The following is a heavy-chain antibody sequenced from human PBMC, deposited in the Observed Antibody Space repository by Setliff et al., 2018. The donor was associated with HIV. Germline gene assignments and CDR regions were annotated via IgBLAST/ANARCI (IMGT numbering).Heavy chain of an antibody. D-gene: IGHD6-13*01. J-gene: IGHJ4*02. CDR1: GFTFSSYA. CDR2: IWYDGSNT. V-gene: IGHV3-30*02. CDR3: AKDSSPSWSPFDY. Sequence: GGSLRLSCAASGFTFSSYAMHWVRQAPGKGLEWVAVIWYDGSNTHYADSVKGRFTISRDNSRNTLYLYMSSLRPEDTAVYYCAKDSSPSWSPFDYWGQGTLVTV.